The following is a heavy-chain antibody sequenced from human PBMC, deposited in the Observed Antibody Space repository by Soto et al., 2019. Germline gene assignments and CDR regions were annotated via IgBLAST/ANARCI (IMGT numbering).Heavy chain of an antibody. J-gene: IGHJ4*02. CDR3: GRDVEGGTGYHGIEQ. CDR1: EFTFRIYS. CDR2: ISHDGSNK. V-gene: IGHV3-30-3*01. Sequence: LILSXVASEFTFRIYSIHWFLHSPCKGMEWVAFISHDGSNKYYADSVKGRFTSSRENSKNTLYLQMNSLRPEDTAVYYCGRDVEGGTGYHGIEQWGQGTLV. D-gene: IGHD5-18*01.